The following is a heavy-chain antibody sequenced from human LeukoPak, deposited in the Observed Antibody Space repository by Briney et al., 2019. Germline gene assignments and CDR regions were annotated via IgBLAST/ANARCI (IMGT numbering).Heavy chain of an antibody. CDR2: ISYDGSNK. Sequence: GGSLRLSCAASGFTFSSYAMHWVRQAPGKGLEWVAVISYDGSNKYYADSVKGRFTISRDNSKNTLYLQMNSLRAEDTAVYYCAKDRSRGGSGSYLDYWGQGTLVTVSS. V-gene: IGHV3-30-3*01. CDR1: GFTFSSYA. J-gene: IGHJ4*02. D-gene: IGHD3-10*01. CDR3: AKDRSRGGSGSYLDY.